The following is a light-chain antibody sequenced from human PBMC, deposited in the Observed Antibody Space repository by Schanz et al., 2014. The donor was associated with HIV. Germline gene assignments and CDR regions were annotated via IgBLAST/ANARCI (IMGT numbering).Light chain of an antibody. J-gene: IGLJ2*01. CDR1: SSDVGDYNY. Sequence: QSALTQPPSASGSPGQSVTISCTGTSSDVGDYNYVSWYQQHPGKAPKLMIYEVSKRPSGVPDRFSGAKSGNTAFMLVSGLQDEDEADYYCTSYGGSNNLLFGGGTKLTVL. CDR3: TSYGGSNNLL. CDR2: EVS. V-gene: IGLV2-8*01.